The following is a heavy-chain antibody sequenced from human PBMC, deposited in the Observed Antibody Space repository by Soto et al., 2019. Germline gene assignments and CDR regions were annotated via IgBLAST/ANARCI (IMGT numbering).Heavy chain of an antibody. CDR3: AKDVVARYDILTAYPYFDY. Sequence: EVQLLESGGTLVQPGGSLRLSCSASGFTCSNYAMSWVRQAPGKGLEWVSGIGGGGGVAYYADSVTGRFTMSRDNSQYTLYLQMDSLRAEDTAVYFCAKDVVARYDILTAYPYFDYWGQGTLVTVSS. CDR2: IGGGGGVA. CDR1: GFTCSNYA. V-gene: IGHV3-23*01. D-gene: IGHD3-9*01. J-gene: IGHJ4*02.